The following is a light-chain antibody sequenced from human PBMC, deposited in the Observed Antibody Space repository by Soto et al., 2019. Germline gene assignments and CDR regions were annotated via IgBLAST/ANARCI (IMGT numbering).Light chain of an antibody. V-gene: IGKV3D-20*01. CDR2: DAS. CDR3: QDYGISPLT. J-gene: IGKJ4*01. CDR1: QSVSSTY. Sequence: EIVLSQSPGALSLYPRERATLSCMASQSVSSTYLAWYQQRPGLAPRLLIYDASSRATGIPDRFSGSGSGTDFTLTINILEPEDFAVYYCQDYGISPLTFSGGT.